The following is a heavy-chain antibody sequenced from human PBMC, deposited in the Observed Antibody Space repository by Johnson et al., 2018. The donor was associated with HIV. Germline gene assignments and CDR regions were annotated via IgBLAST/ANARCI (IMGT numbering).Heavy chain of an antibody. D-gene: IGHD4-17*01. V-gene: IGHV3-66*01. CDR1: GFTVSSNY. J-gene: IGHJ3*01. CDR3: ARDSTPWGGDYVGYAFDL. Sequence: VQLVESGGGLVQSGGSLRLSCAASGFTVSSNYMSWVRQAPGKGLEWVSVFYSGGRTYYADSVKGRFTISRENSKNSLYLQMSSLRAEDTAVYFCARDSTPWGGDYVGYAFDLWGQGTMVTVSS. CDR2: FYSGGRT.